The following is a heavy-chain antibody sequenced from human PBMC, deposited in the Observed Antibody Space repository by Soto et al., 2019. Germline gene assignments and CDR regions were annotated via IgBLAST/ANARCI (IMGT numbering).Heavy chain of an antibody. CDR3: AKENKGPAAAEARWGYGMDV. J-gene: IGHJ6*02. CDR2: ISWDGGST. V-gene: IGHV3-43*01. D-gene: IGHD6-13*01. CDR1: GFTFDDYT. Sequence: GGSLRLSCAASGFTFDDYTMHWVRQAPGKGLEWVSLISWDGGSTYYADSVKGRFTISRDNSKNSLYLQMNSLRTEDTALYYCAKENKGPAAAEARWGYGMDVWGQGTTVTVSS.